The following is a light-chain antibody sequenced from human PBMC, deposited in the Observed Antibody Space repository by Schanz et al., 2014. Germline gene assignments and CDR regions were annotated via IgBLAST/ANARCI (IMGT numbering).Light chain of an antibody. V-gene: IGLV2-14*01. CDR2: DVS. J-gene: IGLJ2*01. CDR1: SSDVGGYNY. Sequence: QSALTQPPSASGSPGQSVTISCTGTSSDVGGYNYVSWYQQHPGKAPKLMIYDVSNRPSGVSNRFSGSKSGNTASLTISGLQAEDEADYYCSSYASSRTVIFGGGTKVTVL. CDR3: SSYASSRTVI.